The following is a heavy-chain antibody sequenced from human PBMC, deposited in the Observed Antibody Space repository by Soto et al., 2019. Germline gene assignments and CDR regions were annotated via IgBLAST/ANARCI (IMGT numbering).Heavy chain of an antibody. CDR2: IATDKGKT. J-gene: IGHJ4*02. CDR1: GYTFTSYG. CDR3: ATRSPAFDY. Sequence: QVQLVQSGPEVKKPGASVKVSCKTSGYTFTSYGISWVRQAPGQGLEWMGWIATDKGKTTYAQKFQGRVAMTTDTSMSTAYMELRSLRSDDTAVYYCATRSPAFDYWGQGTLVTVSS. V-gene: IGHV1-18*01.